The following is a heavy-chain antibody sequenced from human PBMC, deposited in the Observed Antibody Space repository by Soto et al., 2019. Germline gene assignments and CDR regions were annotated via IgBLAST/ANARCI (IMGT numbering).Heavy chain of an antibody. CDR2: ISWNSGSI. D-gene: IGHD4-17*01. J-gene: IGHJ3*02. V-gene: IGHV3-9*01. Sequence: GGSLRLSCAASGFTFDDYAMHWVRQAPGKGLEWVSGISWNSGSIGYADSVKGRFTISRDNAKNSLYLQMNSLRAEDTALYYCAKDFFALRSDPLDAFDIWGQGTMVTVSS. CDR3: AKDFFALRSDPLDAFDI. CDR1: GFTFDDYA.